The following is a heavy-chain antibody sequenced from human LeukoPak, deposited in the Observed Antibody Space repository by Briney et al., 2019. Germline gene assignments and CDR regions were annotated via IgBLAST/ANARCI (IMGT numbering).Heavy chain of an antibody. D-gene: IGHD6-19*01. Sequence: GGSLRLSCAASGFTFSDYYMSWIRQAPGKGLGWVSYISSSGSTIYYADSVKGRFTISRDNAKNSLYLQMNSLRAEDTAVYYCARASTGEQWLVRYFDYWGQGTLVTVSS. CDR1: GFTFSDYY. CDR3: ARASTGEQWLVRYFDY. V-gene: IGHV3-11*04. CDR2: ISSSGSTI. J-gene: IGHJ4*02.